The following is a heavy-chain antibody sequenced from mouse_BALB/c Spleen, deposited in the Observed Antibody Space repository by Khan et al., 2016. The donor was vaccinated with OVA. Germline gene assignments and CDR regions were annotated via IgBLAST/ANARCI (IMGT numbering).Heavy chain of an antibody. D-gene: IGHD1-1*01. Sequence: EVELVESGPGLVKPSQSLSLTCTVTGYSITSDYAWDWIRQFPGNKLEWMGYISYGGSTSYNPSLKSRISITREISKNHFFLQLNSVTTEDTATDYCARKNYYGYAMDYWGQGTSVTVSS. J-gene: IGHJ4*01. V-gene: IGHV3-2*02. CDR2: ISYGGST. CDR1: GYSITSDYA. CDR3: ARKNYYGYAMDY.